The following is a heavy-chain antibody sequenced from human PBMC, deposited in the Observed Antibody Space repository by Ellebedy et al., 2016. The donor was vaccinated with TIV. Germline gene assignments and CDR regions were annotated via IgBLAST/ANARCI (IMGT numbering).Heavy chain of an antibody. Sequence: ASVKVSCKASGYTFTTYALHWVRQAPGQRLEWMGRINAGNGNTKYSQKFQGRVTITRDTSASTAFMELSSLRSEDTAVYFCAREVMAAPNIQPNFDYWGQGTLVTVSP. CDR3: AREVMAAPNIQPNFDY. CDR1: GYTFTTYA. V-gene: IGHV1-3*01. D-gene: IGHD6-13*01. CDR2: INAGNGNT. J-gene: IGHJ4*02.